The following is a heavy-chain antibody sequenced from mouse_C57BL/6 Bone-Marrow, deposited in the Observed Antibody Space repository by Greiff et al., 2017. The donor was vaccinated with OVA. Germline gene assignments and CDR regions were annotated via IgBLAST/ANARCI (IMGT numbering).Heavy chain of an antibody. Sequence: VQLQQSGPVLVKPGASVKMSCKASGYTFTDYYMNWVKQSHGKSLEWIGVINPYNGGTSYNQKFKGKATLTVDKSSSTAYMELNSLTSEDSAVYYCARPPVPYYYAMDYWGQGTSVTVSS. CDR1: GYTFTDYY. V-gene: IGHV1-19*01. CDR2: INPYNGGT. J-gene: IGHJ4*01. CDR3: ARPPVPYYYAMDY.